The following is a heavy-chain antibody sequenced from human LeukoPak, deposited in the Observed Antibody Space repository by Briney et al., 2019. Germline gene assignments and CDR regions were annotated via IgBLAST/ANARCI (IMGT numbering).Heavy chain of an antibody. Sequence: ASVKVSCKASGYTFTDYGINWVRQAPGQGPEWMGWISTLYGNKNFAQKFQGRVTMTSDTSTSTAYLELASLTSDDSAIYYCARARSRASTWYWDHWGQGTLVTVSS. CDR2: ISTLYGNK. J-gene: IGHJ4*02. D-gene: IGHD2-8*02. V-gene: IGHV1-18*01. CDR3: ARARSRASTWYWDH. CDR1: GYTFTDYG.